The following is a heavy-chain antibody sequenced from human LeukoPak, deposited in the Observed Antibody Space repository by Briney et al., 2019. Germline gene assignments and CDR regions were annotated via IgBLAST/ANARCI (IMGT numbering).Heavy chain of an antibody. J-gene: IGHJ5*02. Sequence: SETLSLTCAVYGGSFSGYYWTWIRQPPGKGLEWIGEINHSGSTIYNPSLKSRVTISVDTSKNQVSLKLTSVTAADTAVYYCARDPIGGNTKFDPWGQGTLVTVSS. CDR1: GGSFSGYY. D-gene: IGHD3-10*01. CDR2: INHSGST. V-gene: IGHV4-34*01. CDR3: ARDPIGGNTKFDP.